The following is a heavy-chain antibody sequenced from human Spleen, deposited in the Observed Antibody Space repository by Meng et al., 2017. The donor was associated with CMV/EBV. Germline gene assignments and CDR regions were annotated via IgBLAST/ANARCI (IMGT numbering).Heavy chain of an antibody. D-gene: IGHD6-13*01. CDR3: VRREYSSPSGIQGDVFDI. CDR2: INTDGRNV. V-gene: IGHV3-74*01. Sequence: GESLKISCAGSGFIFSSYWIHWVRQAPGKGLVWISRINTDGRNVIYADSVKGRFTVSRDNAKHTLYVQMNSLRAEDTAVYYCVRREYSSPSGIQGDVFDIWGQGTMVTVSS. J-gene: IGHJ3*02. CDR1: GFIFSSYW.